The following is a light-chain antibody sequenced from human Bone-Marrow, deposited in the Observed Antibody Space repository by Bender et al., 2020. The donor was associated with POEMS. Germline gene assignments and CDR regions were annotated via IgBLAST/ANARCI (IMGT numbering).Light chain of an antibody. CDR1: ELGDRY. J-gene: IGLJ2*01. V-gene: IGLV3-1*01. Sequence: YALTQPPSVSVSPGQTASITCSGEELGDRYVCWYQQKAGQSPVLVINQDTERPSGIPGRFSGSNSGNTATLTISGTQAMDEADYYCQTWDTNTHVVFGGGTKLTVL. CDR2: QDT. CDR3: QTWDTNTHVV.